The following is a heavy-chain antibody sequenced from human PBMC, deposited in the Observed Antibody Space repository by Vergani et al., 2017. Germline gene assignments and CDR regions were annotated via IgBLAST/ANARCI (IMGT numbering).Heavy chain of an antibody. CDR3: ANQFMYDGGPYYYYGMDV. Sequence: VQLVESGGGVVQPGGSLRLSCAASGFTFSSYGMHWVRQAPGKGLEWVAFIRYDGSNKYYADSVKGRFTISRDNSKNTLYLQMNSLRAEDTAVYYCANQFMYDGGPYYYYGMDVWGQGP. V-gene: IGHV3-30*02. D-gene: IGHD3-16*01. CDR2: IRYDGSNK. J-gene: IGHJ6*02. CDR1: GFTFSSYG.